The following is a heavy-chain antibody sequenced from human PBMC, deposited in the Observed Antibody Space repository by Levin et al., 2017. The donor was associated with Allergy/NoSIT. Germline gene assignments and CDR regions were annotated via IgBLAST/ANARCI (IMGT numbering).Heavy chain of an antibody. D-gene: IGHD3-3*01. CDR3: AKDRVRTHYDFWSGYYQLDY. CDR1: GFTFSSYA. Sequence: GGSLRLSCAASGFTFSSYAMSWVRQAPGKGLEWVSAISGSGGSTYYADSVKGRFTISRDNSKNTLYLQMNSLRAEDTAVYYCAKDRVRTHYDFWSGYYQLDYWGQGTLVTVSS. J-gene: IGHJ4*02. V-gene: IGHV3-23*01. CDR2: ISGSGGST.